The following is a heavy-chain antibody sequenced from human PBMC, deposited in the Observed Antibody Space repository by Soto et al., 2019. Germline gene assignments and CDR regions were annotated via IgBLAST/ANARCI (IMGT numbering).Heavy chain of an antibody. Sequence: GGSLRLSCAASGFTFSSYAMSWVRQAPGKGLEWVSAISGSGGSTYYADSVKGRFTISRDNSKNTLYLQMNSLRAEDTAVYYCAKRGYSNYAVDSKLYYYYYTDVWGKGPTVTVSS. CDR1: GFTFSSYA. CDR3: AKRGYSNYAVDSKLYYYYYTDV. J-gene: IGHJ6*03. V-gene: IGHV3-23*01. CDR2: ISGSGGST. D-gene: IGHD4-4*01.